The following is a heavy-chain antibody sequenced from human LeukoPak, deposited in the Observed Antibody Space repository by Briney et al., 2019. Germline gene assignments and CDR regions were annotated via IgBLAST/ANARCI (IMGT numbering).Heavy chain of an antibody. CDR3: AREAHIVVVTAPPGYFQH. J-gene: IGHJ1*01. V-gene: IGHV1-69*04. Sequence: SVKVSCKASGGTFSSYAISWVRQAPGQGLEWMGRIIPILGIANYAQKFQGRVTITADKSTSTAYMELSSLRSEDTAVYYCAREAHIVVVTAPPGYFQHWGQGTLVTVSS. D-gene: IGHD2-21*02. CDR2: IIPILGIA. CDR1: GGTFSSYA.